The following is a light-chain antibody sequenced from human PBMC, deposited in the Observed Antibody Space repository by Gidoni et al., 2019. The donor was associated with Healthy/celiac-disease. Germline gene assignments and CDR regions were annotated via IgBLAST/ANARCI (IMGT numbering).Light chain of an antibody. CDR1: SSNIGAGYD. J-gene: IGLJ2*01. CDR2: GNS. CDR3: QSYDSSLSVV. Sequence: QSVLTQPPSVSGAPGQRVTISCTGRSSNIGAGYDVHWYQQLPGTAPKLLIYGNSNRPSGVPDRFSGSKSGTSASLAITGLQAEDEAEYYCQSYDSSLSVVFGGGTKLTVL. V-gene: IGLV1-40*01.